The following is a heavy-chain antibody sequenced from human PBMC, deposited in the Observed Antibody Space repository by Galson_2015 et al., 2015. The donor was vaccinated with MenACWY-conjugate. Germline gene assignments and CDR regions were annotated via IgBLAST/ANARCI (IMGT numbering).Heavy chain of an antibody. Sequence: SLRLSCATSGFTFTNYWMHWVRQDPGRGLVWVSRIDRGGSTATYADSVKGRFTISRDNAKNTLYLHMSSLRVEDTAVYYCARDRRDTGIYLPDNLMDYWGQGTLVTVSS. V-gene: IGHV3-74*01. CDR1: GFTFTNYW. D-gene: IGHD1-1*01. CDR2: IDRGGSTA. J-gene: IGHJ4*02. CDR3: ARDRRDTGIYLPDNLMDY.